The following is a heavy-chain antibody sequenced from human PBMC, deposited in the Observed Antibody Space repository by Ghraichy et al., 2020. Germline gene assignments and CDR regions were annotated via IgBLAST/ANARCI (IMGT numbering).Heavy chain of an antibody. Sequence: GGSLRLSCTGSGNTFSRYWMTWVRQAPGKGLEWVANINEDGSARFYVDSVRGRFTISRDNAMNSLFLQMNSLRAEDTAVYYCTSGSGWAFWGQGTLVTVSS. V-gene: IGHV3-7*03. CDR3: TSGSGWAF. CDR1: GNTFSRYW. D-gene: IGHD6-19*01. CDR2: INEDGSAR. J-gene: IGHJ4*02.